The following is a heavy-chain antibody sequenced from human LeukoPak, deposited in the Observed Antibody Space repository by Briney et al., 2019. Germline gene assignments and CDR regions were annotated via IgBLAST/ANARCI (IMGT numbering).Heavy chain of an antibody. CDR3: ARVAYYDYVWGSYYYYYMDV. J-gene: IGHJ6*03. V-gene: IGHV3-21*01. CDR2: ISSSSSYI. CDR1: GFTFSSYS. Sequence: PGGSLRLSCAASGFTFSSYSMNWVRQAPGKGLEWVSSISSSSSYIYYADSVKGRFTISRDNVKNSLYLQMNSLRAEDTAVYYCARVAYYDYVWGSYYYYYMDVWGKGTTVTVSS. D-gene: IGHD3-16*01.